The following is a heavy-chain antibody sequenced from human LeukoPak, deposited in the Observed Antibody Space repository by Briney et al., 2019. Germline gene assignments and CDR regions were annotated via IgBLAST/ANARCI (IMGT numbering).Heavy chain of an antibody. CDR3: ARGPYNLFSSSWYWLEDAFDI. CDR1: GYTFTSYG. V-gene: IGHV1-18*01. J-gene: IGHJ3*02. Sequence: GASVKLSCKASGYTFTSYGISWVRQAPGQGLEWMGWISAYNGNTNYAQKLQGRVTMTTDTSTSTAYMELRSLRSDDTAVYYCARGPYNLFSSSWYWLEDAFDIWGQGTMVTVSA. D-gene: IGHD6-13*01. CDR2: ISAYNGNT.